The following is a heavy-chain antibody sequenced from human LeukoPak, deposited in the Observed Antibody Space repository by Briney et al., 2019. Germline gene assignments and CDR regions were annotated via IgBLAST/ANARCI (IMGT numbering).Heavy chain of an antibody. CDR3: AKDIRYRFGELFSFFDY. D-gene: IGHD3-10*01. CDR1: GFTFSSYS. J-gene: IGHJ4*02. V-gene: IGHV3-9*01. CDR2: ISWNSGSI. Sequence: GGSLRLSCAASGFTFSSYSMNWVRQAPGKGLEWVSGISWNSGSIGYADSVKGRFTISRDNAKNSLYLQMNSLRAEDTALYYCAKDIRYRFGELFSFFDYWGQGTLVTVSS.